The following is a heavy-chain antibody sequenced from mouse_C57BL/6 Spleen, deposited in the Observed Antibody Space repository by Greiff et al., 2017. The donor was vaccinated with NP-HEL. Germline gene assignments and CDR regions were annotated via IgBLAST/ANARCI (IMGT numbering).Heavy chain of an antibody. Sequence: EVMLVESGGGLVKPGGSLKLSCAASGFTFSDYGMHWVRQAPEKGLEWVAYISSGSSTIYYADTVKGRFTISRDNAKNTLFLQMTSLRSEDTAMYYCARPGDYDGYFDVWGTGTTVTVSS. D-gene: IGHD2-4*01. V-gene: IGHV5-17*01. CDR3: ARPGDYDGYFDV. J-gene: IGHJ1*03. CDR1: GFTFSDYG. CDR2: ISSGSSTI.